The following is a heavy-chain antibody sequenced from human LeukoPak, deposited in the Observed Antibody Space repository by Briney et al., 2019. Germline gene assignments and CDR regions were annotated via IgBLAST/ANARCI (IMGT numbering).Heavy chain of an antibody. CDR1: GFTFSSYW. CDR2: IKQDGSEK. J-gene: IGHJ6*02. Sequence: GGSLRLSCAASGFTFSSYWMSWVRQAPGKGLEWVANIKQDGSEKYYVDSVKGRFTISRDNAKNSLYLQMNSLRAEDTAVYYCASYKVVRGVNSPLYGMDVWGQGTTVTVSS. V-gene: IGHV3-7*01. CDR3: ASYKVVRGVNSPLYGMDV. D-gene: IGHD3-10*01.